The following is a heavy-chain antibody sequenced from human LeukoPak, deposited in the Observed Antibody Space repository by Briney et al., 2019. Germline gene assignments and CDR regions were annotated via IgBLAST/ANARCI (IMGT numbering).Heavy chain of an antibody. D-gene: IGHD2-8*01. CDR3: ARQYDYYYYMDV. Sequence: ASVKVSCKVSGYTFTGYYMHWVRQAPGQGLEWMGWINPNSGGTNYAQKFQGRVTMTRDTSISTAYMELSRLRSDDTAVYYCARQYDYYYYMDVWGKGTTVTVSS. CDR2: INPNSGGT. J-gene: IGHJ6*03. V-gene: IGHV1-2*02. CDR1: GYTFTGYY.